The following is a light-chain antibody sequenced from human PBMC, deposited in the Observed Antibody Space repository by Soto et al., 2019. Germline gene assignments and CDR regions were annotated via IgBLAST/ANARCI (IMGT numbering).Light chain of an antibody. CDR1: QSVSGSY. CDR2: HPS. V-gene: IGKV3-20*01. Sequence: EIVLTQSPGTLSLSPGERATLSCRASQSVSGSYIAWYQQKPGQAPRLLIYHPSTRATGIPDRFSGSGSGTDFTLTISRLEPEDVAVYYCQQYGNSPLTFGGGTKVEI. J-gene: IGKJ4*01. CDR3: QQYGNSPLT.